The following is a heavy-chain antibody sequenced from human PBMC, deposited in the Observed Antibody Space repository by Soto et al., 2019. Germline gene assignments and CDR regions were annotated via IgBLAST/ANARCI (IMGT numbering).Heavy chain of an antibody. V-gene: IGHV1-69*01. Sequence: QVQLEQSGGEVKKPGSSVKVSCKASGVTFSKFIMTWVRQAPGLGLEWVGGIIPIFGTANYAQKFQGRVTITADESTSTSYLEVSNLRSEATAVYYRAKVRYSSPMGYYYGMDVWGQGTAVTVSS. CDR2: IIPIFGTA. CDR1: GVTFSKFI. CDR3: AKVRYSSPMGYYYGMDV. D-gene: IGHD6-19*01. J-gene: IGHJ6*02.